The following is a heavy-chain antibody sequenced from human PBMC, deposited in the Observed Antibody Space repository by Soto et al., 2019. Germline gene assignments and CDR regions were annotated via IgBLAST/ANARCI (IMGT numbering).Heavy chain of an antibody. CDR3: ARAPGDYFDY. J-gene: IGHJ4*02. CDR2: IFYSRST. V-gene: IGHV4-31*03. CDR1: GGSISSGGYY. Sequence: QVQLQESGPGLVKPSQTLSLTCTVSGGSISSGGYYWSWMRQHPGKGLEWIGYIFYSRSTYYNPSLKPRVTIAADASKKQFSPKLSSVTAADTAVYFCARAPGDYFDYWGQGTLVTVSS.